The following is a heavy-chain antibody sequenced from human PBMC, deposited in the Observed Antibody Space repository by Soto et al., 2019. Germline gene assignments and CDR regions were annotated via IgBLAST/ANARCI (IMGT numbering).Heavy chain of an antibody. Sequence: GGSPSHSCAASGFAFDDYAMHWVRQAPEKGLEWVSGISWNSGSIGYADSVKGRFTISRDNAKNSLYLQMNSLRAEDTALYYCAKYKGSGYFSGGSCYRAFDIWGQGTMVTVSS. CDR3: AKYKGSGYFSGGSCYRAFDI. D-gene: IGHD2-15*01. CDR1: GFAFDDYA. CDR2: ISWNSGSI. V-gene: IGHV3-9*01. J-gene: IGHJ3*02.